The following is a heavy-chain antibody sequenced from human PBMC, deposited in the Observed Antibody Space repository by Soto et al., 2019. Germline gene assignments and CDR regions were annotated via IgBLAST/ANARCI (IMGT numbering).Heavy chain of an antibody. J-gene: IGHJ4*02. Sequence: EVQLLESGGGLVQPGGSLRLSCAASGFTFSAYAMTWVRQAPGKGLEWVAAISGSGGSTYYANSVKGRFTISRDNSKNTLYLQMNSLRADDTAVYYCAALGLAGQWLPSNWGQGTVVTVSS. CDR1: GFTFSAYA. CDR2: ISGSGGST. V-gene: IGHV3-23*01. D-gene: IGHD6-19*01. CDR3: AALGLAGQWLPSN.